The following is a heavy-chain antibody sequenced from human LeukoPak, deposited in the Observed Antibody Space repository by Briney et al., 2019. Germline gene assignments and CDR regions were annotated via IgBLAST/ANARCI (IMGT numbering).Heavy chain of an antibody. V-gene: IGHV3-30-3*01. CDR3: ARGSSDVAGTVDY. D-gene: IGHD6-19*01. Sequence: GGSLRLSCAASGFTFSSYAMHWVRQAPGKGLEWVAVISYDGSNKYYADSVKGRFTISRDNSKTTLYLQMNSLRSDDTAVYYCARGSSDVAGTVDYWGQGTLVTVSS. CDR2: ISYDGSNK. J-gene: IGHJ4*02. CDR1: GFTFSSYA.